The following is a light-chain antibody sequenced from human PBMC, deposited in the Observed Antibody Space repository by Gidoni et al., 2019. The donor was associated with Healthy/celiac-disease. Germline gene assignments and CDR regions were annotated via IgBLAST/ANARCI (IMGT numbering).Light chain of an antibody. CDR3: QSYDSSLSGSV. Sequence: QSVLTQPPSVSGAPGQRVTISCTGSTSNIGAGYDVHWYQQLPGTASKLLIYGNSNRPSGVPDRFSGSKSGNSASLAITGLQAEDEADYYCQSYDSSLSGSVFGGGTKLTVL. CDR1: TSNIGAGYD. V-gene: IGLV1-40*01. J-gene: IGLJ2*01. CDR2: GNS.